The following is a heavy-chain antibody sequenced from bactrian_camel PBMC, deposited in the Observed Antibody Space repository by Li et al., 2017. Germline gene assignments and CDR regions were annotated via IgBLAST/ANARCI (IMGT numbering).Heavy chain of an antibody. D-gene: IGHD3*01. Sequence: HVQLVESGGGSVQTGGSLRLSCVTSGYTINYCMAWFRQAPGKEREAVATIDAAGQTTYGDSVKDRFAISRDIAKNAVYLQMDNLQSEDTALYYCAAHRYYCGYNYWGQGTQVTVS. CDR3: AAHRYYCGYNY. CDR2: IDAAGQT. J-gene: IGHJ4*01. V-gene: IGHV3S53*01. CDR1: GYTINYC.